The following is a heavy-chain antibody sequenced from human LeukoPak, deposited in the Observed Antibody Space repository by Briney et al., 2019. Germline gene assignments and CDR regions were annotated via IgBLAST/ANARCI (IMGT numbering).Heavy chain of an antibody. CDR3: AKDAISAAARGDAFDI. CDR1: GITFSSYA. CDR2: ISISGGST. J-gene: IGHJ3*02. V-gene: IGHV3-23*01. Sequence: GGSLRLSCADSGITFSSYAMSWVRQAPGKGLEWVSGISISGGSTFYADSVKGRFTISRDISKSTLYLQMNSLRAEDTAVYYCAKDAISAAARGDAFDIWGQGTMVTVSS. D-gene: IGHD6-13*01.